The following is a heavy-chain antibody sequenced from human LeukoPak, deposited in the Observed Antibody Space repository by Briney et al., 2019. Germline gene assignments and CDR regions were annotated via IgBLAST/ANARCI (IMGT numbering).Heavy chain of an antibody. V-gene: IGHV3-43*01. CDR1: GFTFDDYT. CDR3: AKYSGTYSHYFHH. D-gene: IGHD1-26*01. CDR2: ISWDGSST. J-gene: IGHJ1*01. Sequence: GGSLRLSCAASGFTFDDYTMHWVRQAPGKGLEWVSLISWDGSSTSYADSVKGRFTISRDNSKNSLYLQMNSLRTEDTALFYCAKYSGTYSHYFHHWGQGTLVTVSS.